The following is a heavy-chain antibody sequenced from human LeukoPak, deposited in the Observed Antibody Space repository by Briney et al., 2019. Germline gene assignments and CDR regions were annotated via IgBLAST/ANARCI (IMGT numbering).Heavy chain of an antibody. CDR3: ARVQGYGDYRGLIY. Sequence: GGSLRLSCAASGFTFSTYGMHWVRQAPGKGLDWVALIRYDGSNKYYADSVKGRFTISRDNSKNTLYLQMNSLRAGDTAIYYCARVQGYGDYRGLIYWGQGTLVTVSS. CDR1: GFTFSTYG. J-gene: IGHJ4*02. V-gene: IGHV3-30*02. CDR2: IRYDGSNK. D-gene: IGHD4-17*01.